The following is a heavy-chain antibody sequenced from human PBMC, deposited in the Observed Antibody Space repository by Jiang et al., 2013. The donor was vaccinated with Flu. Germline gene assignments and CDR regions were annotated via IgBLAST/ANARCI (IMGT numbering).Heavy chain of an antibody. D-gene: IGHD5-12*01. J-gene: IGHJ6*02. Sequence: GVVQPGGSLRLSCAASGFTFSSYGMHWVRQAPGKGLEWVAFIRYDGSNKYYADSVKGRFTISRDNSKNTLYLQMNSLRAEDTAVYYCAKEEDIVATSAYYYYGMDVWGQGTTVTVSS. V-gene: IGHV3-30*02. CDR2: IRYDGSNK. CDR3: AKEEDIVATSAYYYYGMDV. CDR1: GFTFSSYG.